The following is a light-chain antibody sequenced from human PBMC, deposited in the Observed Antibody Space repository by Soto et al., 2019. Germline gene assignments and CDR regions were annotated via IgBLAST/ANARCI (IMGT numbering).Light chain of an antibody. V-gene: IGLV2-14*01. CDR3: SSYTSSSTWV. CDR1: SSDVGGYNY. CDR2: DVS. J-gene: IGLJ3*02. Sequence: QSVLTQPASVSGSPGQSITISCTGTSSDVGGYNYVSWYQQHPGKAPKLMIYDVSNRPSGVSNRFSGSKSGNTASLTISGLQAEDEAAYYCSSYTSSSTWVFGGGNKLTVL.